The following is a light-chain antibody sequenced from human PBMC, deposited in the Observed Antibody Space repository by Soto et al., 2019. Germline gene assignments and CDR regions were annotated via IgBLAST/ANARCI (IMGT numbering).Light chain of an antibody. Sequence: VVRTQSPLSLPVTLGQPASISCRSSQGLLYSDGNTYLNWFHQRPGQSPRRLISKVSDRDSGVPDRFSGSGSGTDFTLKISRVEAEYVGVYYCMQGTHWPITFGQGTLLEIK. J-gene: IGKJ5*01. CDR2: KVS. CDR3: MQGTHWPIT. V-gene: IGKV2-30*01. CDR1: QGLLYSDGNTY.